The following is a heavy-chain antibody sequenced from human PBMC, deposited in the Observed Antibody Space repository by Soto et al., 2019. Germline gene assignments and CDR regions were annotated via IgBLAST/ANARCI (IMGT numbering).Heavy chain of an antibody. CDR1: GYTFTSYG. J-gene: IGHJ4*02. V-gene: IGHV1-18*01. CDR3: ARVYCSGSYYFLGYDY. CDR2: ISAYNGNT. Sequence: ASVKVSCKASGYTFTSYGISWVRQAPGQGLEWMGWISAYNGNTNYAQKLQGRVTMTTDTSTSTAYMELRSLRSDDTAVYYCARVYCSGSYYFLGYDYWGQGTLVTVSS. D-gene: IGHD3-10*01.